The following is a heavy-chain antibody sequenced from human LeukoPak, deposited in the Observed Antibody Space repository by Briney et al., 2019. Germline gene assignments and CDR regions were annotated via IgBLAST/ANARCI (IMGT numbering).Heavy chain of an antibody. V-gene: IGHV3-9*03. CDR1: GFTFDDYA. D-gene: IGHD6-13*01. CDR3: AKGIAAAGHGDYFDY. Sequence: PGRSLRLSCAASGFTFDDYAMHWVRQAPGKGLEWVSGISWNSGSIGYADSVKGRFTISRDNAKNSLYLQMNSLGAEDMALYYCAKGIAAAGHGDYFDYWGQGTLVTVSS. J-gene: IGHJ4*02. CDR2: ISWNSGSI.